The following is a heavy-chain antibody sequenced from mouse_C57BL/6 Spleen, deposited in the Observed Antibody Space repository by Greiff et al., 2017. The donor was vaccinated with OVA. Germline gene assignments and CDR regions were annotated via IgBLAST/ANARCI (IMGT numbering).Heavy chain of an antibody. V-gene: IGHV5-9-1*02. J-gene: IGHJ4*01. CDR3: TRDITTVVARAMDY. CDR1: GFTFSSYA. CDR2: ISSGGDYI. Sequence: EVKVVESGEGLVKPGGSLKLSCAASGFTFSSYAMSWVRQTPEKRLEWVAYISSGGDYIYYADTVKGRFTISRDNARNTLYLQMSSLKSEDTAMYYCTRDITTVVARAMDYWGQGTSVTVSS. D-gene: IGHD1-1*01.